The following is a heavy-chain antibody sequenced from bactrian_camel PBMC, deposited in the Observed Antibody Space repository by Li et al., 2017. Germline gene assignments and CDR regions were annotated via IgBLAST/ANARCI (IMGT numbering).Heavy chain of an antibody. V-gene: IGHV3S54*01. Sequence: QVQLVESGGGSVQAGGSLRLSCVASGYTHGTRFMAWFRQTPGQEREGVAAIFSGGPYTYYADWVKGRFTMSQDADKNTLYLQMNSLKPDDTAVYYCAATGQVLSVAGCRTQGTQVTVS. J-gene: IGHJ4*01. CDR1: GYTHGTRF. CDR2: IFSGGPYT. D-gene: IGHD3*01.